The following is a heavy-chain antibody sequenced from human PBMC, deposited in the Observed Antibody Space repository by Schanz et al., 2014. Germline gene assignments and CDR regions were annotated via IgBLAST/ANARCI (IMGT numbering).Heavy chain of an antibody. V-gene: IGHV4-59*08. J-gene: IGHJ4*02. CDR1: GDSIGTYQ. CDR3: ARSTYDFWSAFDY. Sequence: QVQLQESGPGLVKPSETLSLTCTVSGDSIGTYQWSWIRQPPGKGLEWIGYVYHSGVTTYKSSLKSRVSITVDTKKNQFSLKRNSGTAADTAVYYCARSTYDFWSAFDYWGQGILVAVSS. D-gene: IGHD3-3*01. CDR2: VYHSGVT.